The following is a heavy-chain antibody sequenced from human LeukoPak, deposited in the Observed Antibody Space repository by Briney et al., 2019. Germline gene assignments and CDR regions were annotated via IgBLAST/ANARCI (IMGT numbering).Heavy chain of an antibody. J-gene: IGHJ4*02. CDR2: IWYDGSNK. D-gene: IGHD3-22*01. CDR1: GFTFSSYG. CDR3: AREKRDSSGTALDY. V-gene: IGHV3-33*01. Sequence: TGGSLRLSCAASGFTFSSYGMHWVRQAPGKGLEWVVVIWYDGSNKYYADSVKGRFTISRDNSKNTLYLQMNSLRAEDTAVYYCAREKRDSSGTALDYWGQGTLVTVSS.